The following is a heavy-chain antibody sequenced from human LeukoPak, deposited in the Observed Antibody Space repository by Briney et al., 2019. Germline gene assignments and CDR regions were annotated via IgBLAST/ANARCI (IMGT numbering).Heavy chain of an antibody. CDR2: ISGANGNT. D-gene: IGHD3-10*01. CDR3: ATDHYNAFHF. Sequence: VSVKVSCRASGYAFTTIGFSWVRQAPGQGLEWMGWISGANGNTNYAPQFQGRVTMTIDTSTSTAFMELRSLRSDDTAVYSCATDHYNAFHFWGQGTMVIVSS. V-gene: IGHV1-18*04. J-gene: IGHJ3*01. CDR1: GYAFTTIG.